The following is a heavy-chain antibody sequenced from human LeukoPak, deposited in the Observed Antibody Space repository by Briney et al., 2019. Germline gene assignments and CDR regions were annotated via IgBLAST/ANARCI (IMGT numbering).Heavy chain of an antibody. J-gene: IGHJ4*02. V-gene: IGHV1-24*01. CDR2: FDPEDGET. CDR1: GYTLTELS. D-gene: IGHD5-18*01. Sequence: SVKVSCKVSGYTLTELSMHWVRQAPGKGLEWMGGFDPEDGETIYEQKFQGRVTMTEDTSTDTAYVELSRLRSEDTAVYYCATDRIRTYYFDYWGQRTPVTVSS. CDR3: ATDRIRTYYFDY.